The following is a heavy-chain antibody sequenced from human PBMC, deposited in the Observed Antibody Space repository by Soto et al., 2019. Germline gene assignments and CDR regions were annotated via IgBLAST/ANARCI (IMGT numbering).Heavy chain of an antibody. D-gene: IGHD3-9*01. V-gene: IGHV4-39*01. CDR1: GGSISSSSYY. J-gene: IGHJ3*02. Sequence: QLQLQESGPGLVKPSETLSLTCTVSGGSISSSSYYWGWIRQPPGKGLEWIGSIYYSGSTYYNPSLKSRVTISVDTSKNQFSLKLSSVTAADTAVYYCARRTARYFDAFDIWGQGTMVTVSS. CDR2: IYYSGST. CDR3: ARRTARYFDAFDI.